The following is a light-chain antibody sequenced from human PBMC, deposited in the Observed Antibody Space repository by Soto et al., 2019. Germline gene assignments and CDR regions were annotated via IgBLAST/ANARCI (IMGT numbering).Light chain of an antibody. CDR2: AVS. CDR3: CSYTAGDIWV. CDR1: NSDVGGYNF. V-gene: IGLV2-11*01. Sequence: QSALTQPRSVSGSPGQSVTIACTGTNSDVGGYNFVSWYQQHQGKAPKLMISAVSQRPSGVPDRFSVSKSGNTASLTIAGLQADDEADYFCCSYTAGDIWVFGVGTKVTVL. J-gene: IGLJ3*02.